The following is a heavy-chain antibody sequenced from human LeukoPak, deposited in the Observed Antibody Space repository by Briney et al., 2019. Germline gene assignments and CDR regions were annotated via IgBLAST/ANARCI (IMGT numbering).Heavy chain of an antibody. CDR1: GGSISSYY. CDR2: IYYSGST. Sequence: SETLSLTCTVSGGSISSYYWSWIRQPPGKGLEWIGYIYYSGSTNYNPSLKSRVTISVDTSKNQFSLKLSSVTAADTAVYYCARHSGTYYYGSGSYYPPWYYGMDVWGQGTMVTVSS. V-gene: IGHV4-59*08. CDR3: ARHSGTYYYGSGSYYPPWYYGMDV. D-gene: IGHD3-10*01. J-gene: IGHJ6*02.